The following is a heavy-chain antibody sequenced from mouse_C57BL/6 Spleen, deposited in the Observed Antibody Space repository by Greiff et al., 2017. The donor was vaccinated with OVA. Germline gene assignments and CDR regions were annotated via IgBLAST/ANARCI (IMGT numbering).Heavy chain of an antibody. CDR2: IHPNSGST. Sequence: QVQLQQPGAELVEPGASVKLSCKASGYTFTSYWMHWVKQRPGQGLEWIGMIHPNSGSTNYNEKFESKATLTVDKSSSTAYMQLRSLTSADSAVDDCARSDFAYWGQGTMVTVSA. V-gene: IGHV1-64*01. CDR3: ARSDFAY. J-gene: IGHJ3*01. CDR1: GYTFTSYW.